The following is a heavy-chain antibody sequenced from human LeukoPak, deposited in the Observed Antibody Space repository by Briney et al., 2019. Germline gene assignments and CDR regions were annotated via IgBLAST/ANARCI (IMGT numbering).Heavy chain of an antibody. CDR1: GGSISSYY. CDR2: IYYSGST. V-gene: IGHV4-59*01. CDR3: ARGGDSGNSYGYEWAFDI. D-gene: IGHD5-18*01. Sequence: SETLSLTCTVSGGSISSYYWSWIRQPPGKGLEWIGYIYYSGSTNYNPSLKSRVTISVDTSKNQFSLKLSSVTAADTAVYYCARGGDSGNSYGYEWAFDIWRQRTMVTVSS. J-gene: IGHJ3*02.